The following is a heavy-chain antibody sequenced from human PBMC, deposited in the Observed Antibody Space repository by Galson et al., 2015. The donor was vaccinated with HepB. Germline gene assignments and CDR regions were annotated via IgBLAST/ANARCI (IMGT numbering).Heavy chain of an antibody. Sequence: SLRLSCAASGFYFSSYTMHWVRQAPGKGLEWVALISYDGSNNYYADSVKGRFTISRDNSKNTLYLQMNSLRTEDTAVYYCVESGGSGGNTFEYWGQGTLVTVSS. CDR3: VESGGSGGNTFEY. CDR1: GFYFSSYT. D-gene: IGHD2-15*01. V-gene: IGHV3-30*04. J-gene: IGHJ4*02. CDR2: ISYDGSNN.